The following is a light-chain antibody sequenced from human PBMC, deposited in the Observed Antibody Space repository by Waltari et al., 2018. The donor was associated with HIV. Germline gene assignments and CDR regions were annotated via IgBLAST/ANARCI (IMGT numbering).Light chain of an antibody. CDR3: QSYDSRNHVV. V-gene: IGLV6-57*01. J-gene: IGLJ2*01. Sequence: NFMLPQPHSVSESPGKTVTISCTRSSGSVASNYVQRYQQRPGSSPTTVIYEDNQRPSGVPDRFSGSIDSSSNSASLTISGLKTEDEADYYCQSYDSRNHVVFGGGTKLTVL. CDR2: EDN. CDR1: SGSVASNY.